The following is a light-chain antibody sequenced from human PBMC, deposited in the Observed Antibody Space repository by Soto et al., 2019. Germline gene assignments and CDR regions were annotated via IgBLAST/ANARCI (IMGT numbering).Light chain of an antibody. CDR1: QSVSSSY. V-gene: IGKV3-20*01. Sequence: ALTQSPGTLSLAPGARSTLSFRASQSVSSSYLAWYQPTPGQAHRLLIYGASSRATGIPDRFSGSGSGTDFTLSIRRLEPEDFAVYYCQQYGSSPPLTFGGGTKVDIK. J-gene: IGKJ4*01. CDR2: GAS. CDR3: QQYGSSPPLT.